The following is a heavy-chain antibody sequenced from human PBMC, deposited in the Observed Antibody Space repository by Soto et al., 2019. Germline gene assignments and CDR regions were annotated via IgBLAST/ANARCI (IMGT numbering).Heavy chain of an antibody. D-gene: IGHD5-12*01. Sequence: QVQLVQSGAEVKKPGASVKVSCKGSGYTFTSHGITWARQAPGQGLQWKGWSSADNGDTKYAQKVQGRGTMTTETSRRTAFMELRRLRFDATVIYYCGRPRRWRRSGGMDVWGQGTTVTVSS. CDR3: GRPRRWRRSGGMDV. J-gene: IGHJ6*02. CDR1: GYTFTSHG. CDR2: SSADNGDT. V-gene: IGHV1-18*01.